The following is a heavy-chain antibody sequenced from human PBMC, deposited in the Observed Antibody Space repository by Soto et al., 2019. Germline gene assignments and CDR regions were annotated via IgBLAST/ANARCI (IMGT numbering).Heavy chain of an antibody. CDR1: GYTFTSYD. V-gene: IGHV1-8*01. CDR3: AKGSWRGYCSDTTCYTINY. D-gene: IGHD2-2*02. Sequence: QVQLVQSGAEVKTPGASVKVSCKTSGYTFTSYDINWVRQATGQGLEWMGWMNPDSGNRGYAQKFQGRVTMTTDTSISTAYMELSGLRYDETAMYYCAKGSWRGYCSDTTCYTINYWGQGTLVTVSS. J-gene: IGHJ4*02. CDR2: MNPDSGNR.